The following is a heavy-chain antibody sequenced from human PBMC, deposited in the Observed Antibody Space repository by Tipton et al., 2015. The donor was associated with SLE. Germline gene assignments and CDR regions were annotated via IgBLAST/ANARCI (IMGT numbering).Heavy chain of an antibody. J-gene: IGHJ4*02. CDR2: IYYSGST. D-gene: IGHD5-12*01. CDR3: ATVIGGYSGYDNDY. CDR1: GDSISSHY. V-gene: IGHV4-59*11. Sequence: GLVKPSETLSLTCTVSGDSISSHYWSWIRQSPGKGLEWIGYIYYSGSTNYNPSLKSRVTISVDTSKNQFSLKLSSVTAADTAVYYCATVIGGYSGYDNDYWGQGTLVTVSS.